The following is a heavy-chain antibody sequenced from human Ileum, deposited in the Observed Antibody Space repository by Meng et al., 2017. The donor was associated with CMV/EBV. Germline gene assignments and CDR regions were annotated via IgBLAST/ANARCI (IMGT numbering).Heavy chain of an antibody. CDR3: ARDLIRDDTGSWFDP. D-gene: IGHD3-16*01. J-gene: IGHJ5*02. V-gene: IGHV4-4*07. CDR1: GDSISRYF. Sequence: QVPLQESGPGLVTPSETLSLTCTVSGDSISRYFWSWIRQPAGKGLEWIGRINTSGKTTYSPSLKSRVTMSLDTSKNQFSLRLTSVSAADTALYYCARDLIRDDTGSWFDPWGQGTLVTVSS. CDR2: INTSGKT.